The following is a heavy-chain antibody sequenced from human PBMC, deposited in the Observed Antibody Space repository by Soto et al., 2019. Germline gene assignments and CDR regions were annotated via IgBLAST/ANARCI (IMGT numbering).Heavy chain of an antibody. CDR2: IYSGGST. J-gene: IGHJ3*01. V-gene: IGHV3-53*02. Sequence: EVQLVETGGGLIQPGGSLRLSCAASGFTVSSHYISWVRQASGEGLQWVSIIYSGGSTYYADSVKGRFTISRDNSKNTLYLQMNSLRVEDTAVYYCARGGALDVWGQGTMVTV. CDR1: GFTVSSHY. CDR3: ARGGALDV.